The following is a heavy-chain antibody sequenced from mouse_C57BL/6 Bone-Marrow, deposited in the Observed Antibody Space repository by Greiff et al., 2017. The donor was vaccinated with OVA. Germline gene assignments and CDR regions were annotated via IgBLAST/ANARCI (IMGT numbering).Heavy chain of an antibody. CDR2: ISGGGGNT. J-gene: IGHJ4*01. CDR1: GFTFSSYT. CDR3: ARRGQLRLLYAMDY. V-gene: IGHV5-9*01. D-gene: IGHD3-2*02. Sequence: EVKVVDSGGGLVKPGGSLKLSCAASGFTFSSYTMSWVRQTPEKRLEWVATISGGGGNTYYPDSVKGRFTISRDNAKNTLYLQMSSLRSEDTALYYCARRGQLRLLYAMDYWGQGTSVTVSS.